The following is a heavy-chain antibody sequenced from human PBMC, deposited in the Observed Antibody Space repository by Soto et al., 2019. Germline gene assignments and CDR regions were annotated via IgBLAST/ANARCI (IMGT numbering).Heavy chain of an antibody. J-gene: IGHJ4*02. V-gene: IGHV1-18*01. CDR2: ISAYNGNT. CDR1: GYTFTGYG. Sequence: ASVKVSCKASGYTFTGYGISWVRQAPGQGLEWMGWISAYNGNTNYAQKLQGRVTMTTDTSTSTAYMELRSLRSDDTAVYYCARYGPYDFWSGYSDYWGQGTLVTVSS. CDR3: ARYGPYDFWSGYSDY. D-gene: IGHD3-3*01.